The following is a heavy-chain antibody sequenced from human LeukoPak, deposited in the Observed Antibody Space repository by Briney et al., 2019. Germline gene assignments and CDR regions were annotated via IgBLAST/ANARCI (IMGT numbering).Heavy chain of an antibody. Sequence: SETLSLTCAVYGGSFSGYYWSWIRQPPGKGLEWIGEINHSGSTNYNPSLKSRVTISVDTSKNQFSLKLSSVTAADTAVYYRARVWFGIAAHQGYNWFDPWGQGTLVTVSS. J-gene: IGHJ5*02. CDR2: INHSGST. D-gene: IGHD6-6*01. CDR3: ARVWFGIAAHQGYNWFDP. CDR1: GGSFSGYY. V-gene: IGHV4-34*01.